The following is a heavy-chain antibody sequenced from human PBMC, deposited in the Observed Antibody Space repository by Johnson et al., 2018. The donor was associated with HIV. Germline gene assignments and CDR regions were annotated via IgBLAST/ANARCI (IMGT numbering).Heavy chain of an antibody. Sequence: QVQLVESGGVLVQPGGSLRLSCAASGFTFSDYYMSWIRQAPGKGLEWVSYISSSGSPIYSADSVKGRFTISSDNATNSLYLQMNSLRAKDTDVYYCATLPGTYYYDSSGYYYGNDAFDIWGQGTMVTVSS. CDR2: ISSSGSPI. V-gene: IGHV3-11*04. CDR1: GFTFSDYY. CDR3: ATLPGTYYYDSSGYYYGNDAFDI. D-gene: IGHD3-22*01. J-gene: IGHJ3*02.